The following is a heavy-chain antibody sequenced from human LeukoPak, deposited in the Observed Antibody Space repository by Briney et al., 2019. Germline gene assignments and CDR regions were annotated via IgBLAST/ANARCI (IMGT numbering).Heavy chain of an antibody. D-gene: IGHD5-12*01. V-gene: IGHV1-69*13. Sequence: SVKVSCKASGYTFTGYYMHWVRQAPGQGLEWMGGIIPIFGTANYAQKFQGRVTITADESTSTAYMELSSLRSEDTAVYYCARGESYSGYDRYFDYWGQGTLVTVSS. CDR3: ARGESYSGYDRYFDY. CDR2: IIPIFGTA. J-gene: IGHJ4*02. CDR1: GYTFTGYY.